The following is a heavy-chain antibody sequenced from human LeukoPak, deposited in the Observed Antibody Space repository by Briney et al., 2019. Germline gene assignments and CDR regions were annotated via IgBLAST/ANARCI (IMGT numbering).Heavy chain of an antibody. J-gene: IGHJ4*02. CDR2: ISGSGGST. CDR3: AKGQWLSPFDY. D-gene: IGHD3-22*01. Sequence: GGSLRLSCAASGFTFSSYAMSWVRQAPGKGLEWVSAISGSGGSTYYADSVKGRFTTSRDNSKNTLYLQMNSLRADDTAVYYCAKGQWLSPFDYWGQGTLVTVSS. CDR1: GFTFSSYA. V-gene: IGHV3-23*01.